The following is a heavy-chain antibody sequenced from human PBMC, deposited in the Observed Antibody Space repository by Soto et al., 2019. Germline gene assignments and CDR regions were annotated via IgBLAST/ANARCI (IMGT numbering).Heavy chain of an antibody. CDR2: IYPGDSDT. CDR3: ARSDTAMVTGYYYYGMDV. V-gene: IGHV5-51*01. D-gene: IGHD5-18*01. CDR1: GYIFTSYW. Sequence: GESLKISCKGSGYIFTSYWIGWVRQMPGKGLEWMGIIYPGDSDTRYSPSFQGQVTISADKSISTAYLQWSSLKASDTAMYYRARSDTAMVTGYYYYGMDVWGQGT. J-gene: IGHJ6*02.